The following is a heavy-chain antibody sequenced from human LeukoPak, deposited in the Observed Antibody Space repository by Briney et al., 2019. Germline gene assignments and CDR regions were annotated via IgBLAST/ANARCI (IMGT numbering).Heavy chain of an antibody. J-gene: IGHJ4*02. CDR3: AKAALGITIFGVVIPPFDY. Sequence: GGSLRLSCAASGFTVSSNYMNWVRQAPGKGLEWVSAISGSGGSTYYTDSVKGRFTISRDNSKNTLYLQMNSLRAEDTAVYYCAKAALGITIFGVVIPPFDYWGQGTLVTVSS. CDR2: ISGSGGST. V-gene: IGHV3-23*01. D-gene: IGHD3-3*01. CDR1: GFTVSSNY.